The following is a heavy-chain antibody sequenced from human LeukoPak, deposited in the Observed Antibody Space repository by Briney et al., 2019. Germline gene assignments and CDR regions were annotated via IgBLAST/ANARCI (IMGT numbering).Heavy chain of an antibody. Sequence: GASVKVSCKASGYTFTGYYIHWVRQAPGQGLEWMGWINPNNGGTNYAQKFQGRVTMTRDTSISTAYMELSRLRSDDTAVYYCAHISYSTTSDYWGQGTLVTVSS. CDR2: INPNNGGT. J-gene: IGHJ4*02. D-gene: IGHD6-13*01. V-gene: IGHV1-2*02. CDR1: GYTFTGYY. CDR3: AHISYSTTSDY.